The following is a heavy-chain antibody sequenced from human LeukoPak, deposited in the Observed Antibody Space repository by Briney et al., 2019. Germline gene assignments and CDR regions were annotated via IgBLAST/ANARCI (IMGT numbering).Heavy chain of an antibody. Sequence: SETLSLTCIVSGDSISSSSYYWGWIRQPPGKGLEWITSIYSSGSTYYNPSLKSRVTISLDTSKNQFSLKLSSVTAADTAVYYCARDTIVATGANAFDIWGQGTMVTVSS. J-gene: IGHJ3*02. D-gene: IGHD5-12*01. CDR3: ARDTIVATGANAFDI. V-gene: IGHV4-39*07. CDR2: IYSSGST. CDR1: GDSISSSSYY.